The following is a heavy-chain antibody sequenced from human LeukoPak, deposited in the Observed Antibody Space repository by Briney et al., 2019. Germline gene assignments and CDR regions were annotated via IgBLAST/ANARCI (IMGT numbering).Heavy chain of an antibody. CDR1: GFTFSSYW. D-gene: IGHD6-13*01. Sequence: GGSLRLSCAASGFTFSSYWMHWVRQAPGKGLEWVSSISSNGDSMYYADSVKGRFTMSRDNAENSLYLQLSSLRVEDTAVYYCARARDPDSGSWFSDSWGQGTLVTVSS. J-gene: IGHJ4*02. V-gene: IGHV3-21*01. CDR3: ARARDPDSGSWFSDS. CDR2: ISSNGDSM.